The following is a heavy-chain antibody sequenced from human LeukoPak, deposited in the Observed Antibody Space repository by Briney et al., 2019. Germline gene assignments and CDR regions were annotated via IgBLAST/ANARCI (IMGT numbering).Heavy chain of an antibody. CDR3: ARAKDNYYGSGSYD. D-gene: IGHD3-10*01. J-gene: IGHJ4*02. CDR2: ISGSGGST. Sequence: GGSLRLSCAASGFTFSSYAMSWVRQAPGKGLEWVSAISGSGGSTYYADSVKGRFTISRDNSKSTVYLQMNSLRDEDTAVYYCARAKDNYYGSGSYDWGQGTLVTVSS. V-gene: IGHV3-23*01. CDR1: GFTFSSYA.